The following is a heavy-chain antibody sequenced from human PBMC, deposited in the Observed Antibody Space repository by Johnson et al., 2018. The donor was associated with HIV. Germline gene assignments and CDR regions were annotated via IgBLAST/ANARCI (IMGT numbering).Heavy chain of an antibody. Sequence: VQLVESGGGLVQPGGSLRLSCAGSGFTFSDYWMKWVRQAPGKGLEWVAKIKQDGSETYYVDSVKGRFTISRDNAKNFLFLQMNSLRAEDTAVYYCGFDIWGQGTMVTVSS. CDR2: IKQDGSET. CDR3: GFDI. J-gene: IGHJ3*02. V-gene: IGHV3-7*05. CDR1: GFTFSDYW.